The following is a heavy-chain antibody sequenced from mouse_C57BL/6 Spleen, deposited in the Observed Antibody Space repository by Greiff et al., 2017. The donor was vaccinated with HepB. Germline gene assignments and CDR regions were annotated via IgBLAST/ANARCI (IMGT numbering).Heavy chain of an antibody. J-gene: IGHJ4*01. CDR3: ARGTVAYYYAMDY. CDR1: GYTFTSYW. D-gene: IGHD1-1*01. V-gene: IGHV1-69*01. Sequence: QVQLQQPGAELVMPGASVKLSCKASGYTFTSYWMHWVKQRPGQGLEWIGEIDPSDSYTNYNQKFKGKSTLTLDKSSSTAYMRLSSLTSEDSAVYYCARGTVAYYYAMDYWGQGTSVTVSS. CDR2: IDPSDSYT.